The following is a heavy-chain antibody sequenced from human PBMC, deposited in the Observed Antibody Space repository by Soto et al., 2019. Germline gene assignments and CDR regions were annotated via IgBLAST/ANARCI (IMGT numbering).Heavy chain of an antibody. Sequence: ASVKVSCKASGYTFTDYYMHWLRQAPGQGLEWMGWINVNSGGTNYAQRFQGGVTMTRDTSISTGYMELSRLRSDDTAVYYCARVMTAAATDYWGQGTLVTVSS. V-gene: IGHV1-2*02. CDR3: ARVMTAAATDY. CDR2: INVNSGGT. J-gene: IGHJ4*02. CDR1: GYTFTDYY. D-gene: IGHD2-15*01.